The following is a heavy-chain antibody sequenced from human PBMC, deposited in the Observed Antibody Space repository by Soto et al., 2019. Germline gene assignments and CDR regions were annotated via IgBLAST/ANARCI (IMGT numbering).Heavy chain of an antibody. CDR2: VYPRDSDT. V-gene: IGHV5-51*01. J-gene: IGHJ4*02. Sequence: PGESLKISCKASGYIFIDYWIGWVRQMPGKGLGWMGIVYPRDSDTRYSPSFQGQVTISADRSTGTAFLQWRSLKASDTALYYCARPPLPGYSIHFNSWGQGTQVTVSS. D-gene: IGHD2-15*01. CDR1: GYIFIDYW. CDR3: ARPPLPGYSIHFNS.